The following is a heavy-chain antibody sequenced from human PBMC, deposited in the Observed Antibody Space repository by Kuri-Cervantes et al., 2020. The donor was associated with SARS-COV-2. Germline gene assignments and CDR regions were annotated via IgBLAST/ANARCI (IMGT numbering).Heavy chain of an antibody. V-gene: IGHV3-30*18. CDR2: ISYDGSNK. J-gene: IGHJ4*02. D-gene: IGHD3-22*01. CDR1: GFNFSTTD. CDR3: AKGGETAYDSSLDY. Sequence: GGSLRLSCTASGFNFSTTDMHWVRQTPGKGLEWVAVISYDGSNKYYADSVKGRFTISRDNSKNTLYLQMNSLRAEDTAVYYCAKGGETAYDSSLDYWGQGTLVTVSS.